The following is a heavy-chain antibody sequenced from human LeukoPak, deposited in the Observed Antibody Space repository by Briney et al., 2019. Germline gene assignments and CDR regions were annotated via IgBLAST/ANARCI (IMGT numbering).Heavy chain of an antibody. CDR1: GFTFSSYS. Sequence: RGSLRLSCAASGFTFSSYSMNWVRQAPGKGLEWVSSISSSSSYIYYADSVKGRFTISRDNAKNSLYLQMNGLRAEDTAVYYCARGRGVGFLEDPRDYWGQGTLVTVSS. J-gene: IGHJ4*02. D-gene: IGHD3-3*01. CDR3: ARGRGVGFLEDPRDY. CDR2: ISSSSSYI. V-gene: IGHV3-21*01.